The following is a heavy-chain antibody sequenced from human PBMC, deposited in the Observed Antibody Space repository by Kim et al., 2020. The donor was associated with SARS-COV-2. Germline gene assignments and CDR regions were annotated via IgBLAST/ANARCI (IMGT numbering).Heavy chain of an antibody. Sequence: SETLSLTCTVSGGSISSSSYYWGWIRQPPGKGLEWIGSIYYSGSTYYNPSLKSRVTISVDTSKNQFSLKLSSVTAADTAVYYCARSPDYGDYGWFDPWGQGTLVTVSS. CDR1: GGSISSSSYY. J-gene: IGHJ5*02. V-gene: IGHV4-39*01. CDR3: ARSPDYGDYGWFDP. D-gene: IGHD4-17*01. CDR2: IYYSGST.